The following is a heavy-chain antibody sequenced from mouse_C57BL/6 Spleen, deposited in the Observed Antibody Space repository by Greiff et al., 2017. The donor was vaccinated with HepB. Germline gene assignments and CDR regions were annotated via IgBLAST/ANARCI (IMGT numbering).Heavy chain of an antibody. CDR2: IYPGDGDT. V-gene: IGHV1-82*01. Sequence: QVQLQQSGPELVKPGASVKISCKASGYAFSSSWMNWVKQRPGKGLEWIGRIYPGDGDTNYNGKFKGKATLTADKSSSTAYMQLSSLTSEDSAVYFCAPLLLRQGGFAYWGQGTLVTVSA. CDR3: APLLLRQGGFAY. J-gene: IGHJ3*01. CDR1: GYAFSSSW. D-gene: IGHD1-1*01.